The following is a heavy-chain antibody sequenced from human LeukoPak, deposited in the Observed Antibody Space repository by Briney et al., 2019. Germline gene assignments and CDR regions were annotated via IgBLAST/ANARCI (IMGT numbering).Heavy chain of an antibody. V-gene: IGHV1-24*01. CDR2: FDPEDGET. D-gene: IGHD3-22*01. J-gene: IGHJ1*01. Sequence: ASVKVSCKVYGYILTELSMHWVRQAPGKGLEWMGGFDPEDGETIYAQKFQGRFTMTEHTSTDTAYMELSSLRSEDTAVYYCATHSSAYYYVNPLWQHWGQGTLVTVSS. CDR3: ATHSSAYYYVNPLWQH. CDR1: GYILTELS.